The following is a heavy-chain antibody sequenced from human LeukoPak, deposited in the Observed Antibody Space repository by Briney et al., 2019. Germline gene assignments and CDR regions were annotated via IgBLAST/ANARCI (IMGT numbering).Heavy chain of an antibody. V-gene: IGHV4-34*01. CDR1: GGSFSGYY. CDR3: ARAKTCSGGSCYPYYYYGMDV. CDR2: INHSGST. Sequence: SETLSLTCAVSGGSFSGYYWIWIRQPPGKGLEWIGEINHSGSTNYNPSLKSRVTISVDTSKNQFSLKLSSVTAADTAVYYCARAKTCSGGSCYPYYYYGMDVWGQGTTVTVSS. D-gene: IGHD2-15*01. J-gene: IGHJ6*02.